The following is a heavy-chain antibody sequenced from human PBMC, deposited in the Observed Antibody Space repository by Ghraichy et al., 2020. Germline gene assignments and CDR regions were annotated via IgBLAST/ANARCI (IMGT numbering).Heavy chain of an antibody. D-gene: IGHD3-22*01. J-gene: IGHJ4*02. CDR3: ARHMTHPDYYDSSAYHHYFDY. V-gene: IGHV4-4*09. CDR2: IYSSGST. CDR1: GGSISSYY. Sequence: SETLSLTCTVSGGSISSYYWSWIRQPPGKGLEWIGYIYSSGSTYYNPSLKSRVTISIDTSRNQFSLKLISVTAADTAIYYCARHMTHPDYYDSSAYHHYFDYWGQGILVTVSS.